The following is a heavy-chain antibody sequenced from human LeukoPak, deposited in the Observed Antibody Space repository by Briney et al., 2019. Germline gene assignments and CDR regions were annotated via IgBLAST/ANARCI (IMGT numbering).Heavy chain of an antibody. Sequence: GGSLRLSCAASGFTFSSYGMHWVRQAPGKGLEWVAFIRDDGSNKYYADSVKGRFTISRDNSKNTLYLQMNSLRAEDTAVYYCDRSAAGSLYYFDYWGQGTLVAVSS. J-gene: IGHJ4*02. V-gene: IGHV3-30*02. CDR1: GFTFSSYG. CDR3: DRSAAGSLYYFDY. CDR2: IRDDGSNK. D-gene: IGHD6-13*01.